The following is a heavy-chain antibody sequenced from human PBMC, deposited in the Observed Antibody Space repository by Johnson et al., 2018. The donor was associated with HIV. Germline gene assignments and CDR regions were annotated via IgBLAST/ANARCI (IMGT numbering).Heavy chain of an antibody. D-gene: IGHD1-26*01. CDR1: GFTFSSYA. J-gene: IGHJ3*02. CDR3: AREGVSGSYYDAFDI. V-gene: IGHV3-48*04. Sequence: VQLVESGGGLVQPGGSLRDSCAASGFTFSSYAMSWVRQAPGKGLERVSYISSSGSTIFYEDSVKGRFTISRDNAKNSLLLQMDSLRADDTAVYYCAREGVSGSYYDAFDIWGQGTMVTVSS. CDR2: ISSSGSTI.